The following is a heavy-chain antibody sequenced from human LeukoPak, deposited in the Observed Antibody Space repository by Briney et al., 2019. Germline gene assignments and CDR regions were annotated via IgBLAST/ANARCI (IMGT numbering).Heavy chain of an antibody. D-gene: IGHD3-10*01. CDR1: GGSFSGYY. Sequence: SETLSLTCAVYGGSFSGYYWSWIRQPPGKGLEWIGEINHSGSTNYNPSLKSRVAISVDTSKNQFSLKLSSVTAADTAVYYCARHAYYYGSGSYSNWFDPWGQGTLVIVSS. CDR3: ARHAYYYGSGSYSNWFDP. J-gene: IGHJ5*02. CDR2: INHSGST. V-gene: IGHV4-34*01.